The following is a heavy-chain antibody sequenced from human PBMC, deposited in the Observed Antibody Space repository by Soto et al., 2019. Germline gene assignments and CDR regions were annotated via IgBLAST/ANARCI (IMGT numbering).Heavy chain of an antibody. CDR3: ARGPGGFGEFSLDY. CDR1: GDSTINSY. V-gene: IGHV4-59*12. CDR2: LSYNGGT. Sequence: SETLSLTCIVSGDSTINSYWSWIRQAPGKGPEWLGYLSYNGGTNHNPSLLGRATMSVDTSQNQFSLKLSSVTAADTAVYYCARGPGGFGEFSLDYWGQGTLVTVSS. J-gene: IGHJ4*02. D-gene: IGHD3-10*01.